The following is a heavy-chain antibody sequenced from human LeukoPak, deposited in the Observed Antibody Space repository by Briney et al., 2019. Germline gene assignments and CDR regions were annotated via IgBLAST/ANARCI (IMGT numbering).Heavy chain of an antibody. V-gene: IGHV3-66*01. CDR2: IYSGGST. J-gene: IGHJ4*02. CDR3: AREERIAAAGFDY. Sequence: PGGSLRLSCAASGFTVSSNYMSWVRQAPGKGLERVTVIYSGGSTYYADSVKGRFTISRDNSKNTLYLQMNSLRAEDTAVYYCAREERIAAAGFDYWGQGTLVTVSS. CDR1: GFTVSSNY. D-gene: IGHD6-13*01.